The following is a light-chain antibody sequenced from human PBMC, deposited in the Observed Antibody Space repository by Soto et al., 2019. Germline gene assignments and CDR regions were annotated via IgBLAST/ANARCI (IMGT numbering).Light chain of an antibody. CDR3: PEYCSSPWT. Sequence: EIVLTQSPGTLSLSPGERATLSCRASQSVSSSYLAWYQQKPGQAPRLLIYGASSRATGIPDRFSGSGSGTDFSLTMSRLEPEDFAVYYCPEYCSSPWTFGQGTKVEIK. CDR1: QSVSSSY. J-gene: IGKJ1*01. V-gene: IGKV3-20*01. CDR2: GAS.